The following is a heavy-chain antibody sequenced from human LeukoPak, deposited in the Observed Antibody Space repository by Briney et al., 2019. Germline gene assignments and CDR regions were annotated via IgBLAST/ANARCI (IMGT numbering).Heavy chain of an antibody. CDR3: AWDYYDSRSPRDAFDI. CDR1: GFTLSDYY. Sequence: GGSLRLSWAASGFTLSDYYMSWIRQAPGKGLEWVSYISSSGSTIYYADSVKGRFTISRDNAKNSLYLQMNSLRAEDTAVYYCAWDYYDSRSPRDAFDIWGQGTMVTVSS. J-gene: IGHJ3*02. V-gene: IGHV3-11*01. D-gene: IGHD3-22*01. CDR2: ISSSGSTI.